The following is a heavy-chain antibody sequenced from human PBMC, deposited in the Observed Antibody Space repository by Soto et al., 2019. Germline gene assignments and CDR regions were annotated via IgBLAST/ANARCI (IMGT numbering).Heavy chain of an antibody. CDR3: AKKDWLLGGDY. V-gene: IGHV3-30*18. CDR1: GFTFSSYG. Sequence: QVQLVESGGGVVQPGRSLRLSCAASGFTFSSYGMHWVRQAPGKGLEWVAVISYDGSNKYYADTVKGRFTISRDNSKNTLYLQMNSLRAEDTAVYYCAKKDWLLGGDYWGQGTLVTVSS. D-gene: IGHD3-9*01. CDR2: ISYDGSNK. J-gene: IGHJ4*02.